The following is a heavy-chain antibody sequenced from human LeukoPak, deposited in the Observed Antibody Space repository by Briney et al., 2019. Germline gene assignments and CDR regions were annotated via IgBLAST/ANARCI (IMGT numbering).Heavy chain of an antibody. CDR1: GGSISSGSYS. V-gene: IGHV4-30-2*01. D-gene: IGHD4-17*01. CDR3: ARVEGYGDYVGAFDI. Sequence: SQTLSLTCAVSGGSISSGSYSWSWIRQPPGKGLEWIGYIYHSGSTYYNPSLKSRVTISVDRSKNQFSLKLSSVTAANTAVYYCARVEGYGDYVGAFDIWGQGTMVTVSS. CDR2: IYHSGST. J-gene: IGHJ3*02.